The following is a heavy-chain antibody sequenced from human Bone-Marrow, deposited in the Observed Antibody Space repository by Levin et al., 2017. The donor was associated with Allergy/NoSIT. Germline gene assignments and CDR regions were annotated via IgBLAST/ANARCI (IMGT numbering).Heavy chain of an antibody. Sequence: GESLKISCAASGFTFSSYWMHWVRQAPGKGLVWVSRINSDGNNTTYADSVKGRFTISRDNAKNTLYLQMNSLSAEDTAVYYCARDEYAGVIPGHWGQGTQVTVSS. D-gene: IGHD2-21*01. J-gene: IGHJ4*02. V-gene: IGHV3-74*01. CDR3: ARDEYAGVIPGH. CDR1: GFTFSSYW. CDR2: INSDGNNT.